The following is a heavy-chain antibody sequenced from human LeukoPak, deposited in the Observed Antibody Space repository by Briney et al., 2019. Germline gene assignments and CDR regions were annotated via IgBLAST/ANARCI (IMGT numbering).Heavy chain of an antibody. CDR1: GFTFSSYW. Sequence: GGSLRLSCAASGFTFSSYWMSWVRQAPGKGLEWVANIKQDGSEKYYVDSVKGRFTISRDNAKNSLYLQMNSLRAEDTAGYYCARERGGPYCSSTSCYWEPFDYWGQGTLVTVSS. CDR3: ARERGGPYCSSTSCYWEPFDY. J-gene: IGHJ4*02. V-gene: IGHV3-7*01. CDR2: IKQDGSEK. D-gene: IGHD2-2*01.